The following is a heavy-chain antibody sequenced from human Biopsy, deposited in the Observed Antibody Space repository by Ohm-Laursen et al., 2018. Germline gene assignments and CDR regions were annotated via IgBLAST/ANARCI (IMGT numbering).Heavy chain of an antibody. CDR2: IKRDGSQS. Sequence: ETLSLTCAASGFTFSTYWMTWVRQAPGKGLEWVANIKRDGSQSNHADSVKGRFTISRDNAKNSLYLQMNSLRAEDTAVYYCTRDTTYCAGTTYYDALDVWGQGTTVTVSS. D-gene: IGHD6-13*01. CDR1: GFTFSTYW. J-gene: IGHJ3*01. V-gene: IGHV3-7*01. CDR3: TRDTTYCAGTTYYDALDV.